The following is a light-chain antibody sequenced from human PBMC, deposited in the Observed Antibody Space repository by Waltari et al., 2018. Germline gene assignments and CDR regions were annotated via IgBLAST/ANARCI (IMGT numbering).Light chain of an antibody. Sequence: EVVLTQSPATLSLSPGERATLSCRASQRVSNSLAWYRQKPGQAPSLLIYDASNRAAGIPARFSVSGSVTDFTLTISCLEPEDFAVYYCQLRTGWPMTFGQGTRLQIK. CDR2: DAS. CDR1: QRVSNS. V-gene: IGKV3-11*01. J-gene: IGKJ5*01. CDR3: QLRTGWPMT.